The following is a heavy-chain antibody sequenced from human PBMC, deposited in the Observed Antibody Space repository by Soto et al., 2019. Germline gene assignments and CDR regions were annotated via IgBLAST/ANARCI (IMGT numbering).Heavy chain of an antibody. D-gene: IGHD3-10*01. CDR2: VDPRSGDR. CDR1: GYTFTDLY. J-gene: IGHJ4*02. V-gene: IGHV1-2*02. Sequence: QVQLVQSGAELKKPGASVRVSCKPSGYTFTDLYIHWVRQAPGQGLEWMGWVDPRSGDRRNTQKFHCSVTMSRDTSTSTVYMELNSLTSDCTAVYYCARDNYGLLDYWGQGTLVTVSS. CDR3: ARDNYGLLDY.